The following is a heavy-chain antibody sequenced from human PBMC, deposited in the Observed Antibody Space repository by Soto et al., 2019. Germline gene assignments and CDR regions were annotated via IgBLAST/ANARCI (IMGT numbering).Heavy chain of an antibody. CDR3: AALSPYESIGYHLHY. V-gene: IGHV4-39*01. D-gene: IGHD3-22*01. Sequence: PSETLSLTCTVSGGSISSSSYYWGWIRQAPGKGLEWIGSSYYSGSTYYNPSLKSRGTISVDTSKNQFSLKLSSVTAADTAFFYCAALSPYESIGYHLHYWGQGALVTVSS. J-gene: IGHJ4*02. CDR1: GGSISSSSYY. CDR2: SYYSGST.